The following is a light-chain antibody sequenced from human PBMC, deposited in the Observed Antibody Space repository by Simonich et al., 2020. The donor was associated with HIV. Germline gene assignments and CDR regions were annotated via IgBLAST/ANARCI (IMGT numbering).Light chain of an antibody. Sequence: DIQMTQSPSSLSASVGDRVTITCRASQSISTWLAWYQQKPGKAPKLLIYKASSLERGVPSRFSGSGSGTEFTLTISSLQTDDFATYYCQQYNSYPMYTFGQGTKLEIK. V-gene: IGKV1-5*03. CDR3: QQYNSYPMYT. CDR1: QSISTW. J-gene: IGKJ2*01. CDR2: KAS.